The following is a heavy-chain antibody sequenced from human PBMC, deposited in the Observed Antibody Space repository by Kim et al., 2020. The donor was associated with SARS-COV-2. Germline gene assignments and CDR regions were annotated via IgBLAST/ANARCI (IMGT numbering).Heavy chain of an antibody. Sequence: GGSTYYADSVKGRFTISRDNSKNTLYLQMNSLRAEDTAVYYCAKDPWRVYWGQGTLVTVSS. J-gene: IGHJ4*02. CDR2: GGST. CDR3: AKDPWRVY. V-gene: IGHV3-23*01.